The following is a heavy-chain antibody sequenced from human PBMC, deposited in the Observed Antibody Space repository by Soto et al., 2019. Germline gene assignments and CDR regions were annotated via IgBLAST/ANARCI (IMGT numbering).Heavy chain of an antibody. V-gene: IGHV3-23*01. CDR2: ISGSGRDT. J-gene: IGHJ4*02. CDR3: ASRSATVLSLTY. Sequence: GGSLRLSCAASGFTFSRSAMGWVRQAPGKGLEWVSSISGSGRDTYYADSVQGRFTVSRDNSKNTLYLQMNSLRAEDTAVYYCASRSATVLSLTYWGPGTQVTVSS. D-gene: IGHD2-8*01. CDR1: GFTFSRSA.